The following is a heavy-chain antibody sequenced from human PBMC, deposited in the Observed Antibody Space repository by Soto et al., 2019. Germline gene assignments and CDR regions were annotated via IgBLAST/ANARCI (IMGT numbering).Heavy chain of an antibody. J-gene: IGHJ3*02. D-gene: IGHD5-12*01. CDR3: ARGFKMATSAFDI. CDR2: INHSGST. Sequence: QVQLQQWGAGLLKPSETLSLTCAVYGGSFSGYYWSWIRQPPGKGLEWIGEINHSGSTNYNPSLKSRVTISVDTSKNQFSPKLSSVTAADTAVYYCARGFKMATSAFDIWGQGTMVTVSS. CDR1: GGSFSGYY. V-gene: IGHV4-34*01.